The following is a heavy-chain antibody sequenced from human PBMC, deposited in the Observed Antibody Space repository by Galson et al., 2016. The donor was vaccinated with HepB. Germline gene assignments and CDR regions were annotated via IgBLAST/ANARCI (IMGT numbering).Heavy chain of an antibody. CDR3: AKGLAYCSGTNCLGYSDSPGGGMDV. CDR1: GFAFSTYG. Sequence: SLRLSCAASGFAFSTYGMHWVRQAPGKGLEWVAVIWYDGNNKYYPDSVKGRFTISRDNSKNMLYLQMNSLRVEDTAVYYCAKGLAYCSGTNCLGYSDSPGGGMDVWGQGTTVTVSS. CDR2: IWYDGNNK. D-gene: IGHD2-2*01. J-gene: IGHJ6*02. V-gene: IGHV3-33*06.